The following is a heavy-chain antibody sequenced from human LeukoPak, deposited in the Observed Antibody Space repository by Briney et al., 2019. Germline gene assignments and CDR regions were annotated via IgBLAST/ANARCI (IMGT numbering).Heavy chain of an antibody. D-gene: IGHD3-9*01. Sequence: PGGSLRLSCAASEFTFTTYGMHWVRQAPGKGLEWVAFIYYDGSNIYYADYVKGRFTISRDISKNTLYLQMNSLRAEDTAVYYCAKDPRGTLSGYFDYWGQGTLVTVSS. CDR3: AKDPRGTLSGYFDY. CDR2: IYYDGSNI. J-gene: IGHJ4*02. V-gene: IGHV3-30*02. CDR1: EFTFTTYG.